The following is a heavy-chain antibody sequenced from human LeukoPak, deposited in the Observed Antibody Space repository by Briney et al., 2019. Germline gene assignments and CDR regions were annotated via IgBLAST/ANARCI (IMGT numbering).Heavy chain of an antibody. Sequence: ASVKVSCKASGYTFTSYGISWVRQAPGQGLEWMGWISAYNGNTNYAQKLQGRVTMTTDTSTSTAYMELRSLRSDDTAVYYCARDNPIYYDILTGYYAFDPWGQGTLVTVSS. D-gene: IGHD3-9*01. CDR1: GYTFTSYG. J-gene: IGHJ5*02. CDR2: ISAYNGNT. CDR3: ARDNPIYYDILTGYYAFDP. V-gene: IGHV1-18*01.